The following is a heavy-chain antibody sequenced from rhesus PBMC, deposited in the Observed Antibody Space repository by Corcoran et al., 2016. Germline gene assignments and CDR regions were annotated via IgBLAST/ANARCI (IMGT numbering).Heavy chain of an antibody. Sequence: EVQLVESGGGLVQPGGSLRLSCAASGFTFSDYYMSWVRQAPGKGPEWVCLIRNKPNGGTAEDAASVKGRFTISRDDSKSIASLQMNSLKTEDTAVYYCARGGSGWYPYYFDYWGQGVLVTVSS. CDR3: ARGGSGWYPYYFDY. CDR1: GFTFSDYY. D-gene: IGHD6-31*01. CDR2: IRNKPNGGTA. V-gene: IGHV3S22*01. J-gene: IGHJ4*01.